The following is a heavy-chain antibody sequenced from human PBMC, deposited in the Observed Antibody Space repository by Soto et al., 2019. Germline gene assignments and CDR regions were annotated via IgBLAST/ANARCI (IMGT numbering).Heavy chain of an antibody. V-gene: IGHV1-69*13. CDR2: IIPISGTP. D-gene: IGHD6-19*01. CDR3: ARKSCAGSGCARPLGPLNI. J-gene: IGHJ3*02. CDR1: GGSFSTFA. Sequence: SVKVSCKASGGSFSTFAFNWVRQAPGQGLEWMGGIIPISGTPSYAQKFQGRVTATADESTSTVYLELSSLTSEDTAVYYCARKSCAGSGCARPLGPLNIWGHGTTVTVSS.